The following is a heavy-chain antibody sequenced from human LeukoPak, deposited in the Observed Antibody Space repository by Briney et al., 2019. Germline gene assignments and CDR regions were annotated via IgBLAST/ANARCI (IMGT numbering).Heavy chain of an antibody. V-gene: IGHV3-21*01. Sequence: PGGSLRLSCAASGFTFRSYSMNWVRQAPGKGLEWVSSISSSSSYIYYADSVKGRFTISRDNAKNSLYLQMNSPRAEDTAVYYCARKGSGWALPDYWGQGTLVTVSS. D-gene: IGHD6-19*01. CDR3: ARKGSGWALPDY. CDR1: GFTFRSYS. J-gene: IGHJ4*02. CDR2: ISSSSSYI.